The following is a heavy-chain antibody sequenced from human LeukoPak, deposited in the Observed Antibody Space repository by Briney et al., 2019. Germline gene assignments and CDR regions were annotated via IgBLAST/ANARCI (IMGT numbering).Heavy chain of an antibody. D-gene: IGHD5-12*01. CDR3: ARQIRYTYDPNWFHP. CDR2: IYYSGNT. J-gene: IGHJ5*02. Sequence: KPSETLSLTCSVSGDSIAATSYYWAWIRQPPGKGLEWIGSIYYSGNTNYDPSLQSRVTISVDTSKNQFSLSLSSVTAAGTAVYYCARQIRYTYDPNWFHPWGQGTLVTVSS. CDR1: GDSIAATSYY. V-gene: IGHV4-39*01.